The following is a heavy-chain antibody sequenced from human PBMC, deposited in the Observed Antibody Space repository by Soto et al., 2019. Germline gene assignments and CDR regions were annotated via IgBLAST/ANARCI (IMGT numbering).Heavy chain of an antibody. D-gene: IGHD1-26*01. CDR1: GFTFSSYT. Sequence: GGSLRLSCAASGFTFSSYTMNWVRQAPGKGLEWVSSISSSSSYIHYADSVKGRFTISRDNAKNSLYLHMNSLRVEDTAVYYCARGPTSGTYVYWGQGTLVTVYS. CDR2: ISSSSSYI. CDR3: ARGPTSGTYVY. V-gene: IGHV3-21*06. J-gene: IGHJ4*02.